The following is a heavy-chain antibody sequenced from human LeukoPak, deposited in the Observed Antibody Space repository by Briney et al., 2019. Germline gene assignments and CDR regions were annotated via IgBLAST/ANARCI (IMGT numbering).Heavy chain of an antibody. Sequence: GGSLRLSCAASGFTFSSYAMHWVRQAPGKGLEWVAVISYDGSNKYYADSVKGRFTISRDNFKNTLYLQMNSLRAEDTAVYYCSRGVGVYFDYWGQGTLVTVSS. V-gene: IGHV3-30-3*01. J-gene: IGHJ4*02. D-gene: IGHD1-26*01. CDR1: GFTFSSYA. CDR2: ISYDGSNK. CDR3: SRGVGVYFDY.